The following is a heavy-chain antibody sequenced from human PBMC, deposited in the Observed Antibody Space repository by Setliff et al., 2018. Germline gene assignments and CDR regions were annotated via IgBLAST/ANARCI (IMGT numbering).Heavy chain of an antibody. CDR2: TIPIFGTT. CDR1: GGTFSSYG. V-gene: IGHV1-69*05. Sequence: GASVKVSCKASGGTFSSYGISWARQAPGQGLEWMGGTIPIFGTTDYAQKFRGRVTIITDESTSTAFMQLSSLRSEDTAVYYCVREGVDSRSSTDYRYYMDVWGKGTTVTVSS. J-gene: IGHJ6*03. D-gene: IGHD3-22*01. CDR3: VREGVDSRSSTDYRYYMDV.